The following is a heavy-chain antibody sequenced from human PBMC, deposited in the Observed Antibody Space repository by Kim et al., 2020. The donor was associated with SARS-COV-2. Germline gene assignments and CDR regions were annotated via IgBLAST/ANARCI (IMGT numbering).Heavy chain of an antibody. CDR1: GYTFTGYY. CDR2: INPNSGGT. V-gene: IGHV1-2*02. J-gene: IGHJ4*02. CDR3: ARGDYDILTGYSDSIDY. Sequence: ASVKVSCKASGYTFTGYYMHWVRQAPGQGLEWMGWINPNSGGTNYAQKFQGRVTMTRDTSISTAYMELSRLRSDDTAVYYCARGDYDILTGYSDSIDYWGQGTLVTVSS. D-gene: IGHD3-9*01.